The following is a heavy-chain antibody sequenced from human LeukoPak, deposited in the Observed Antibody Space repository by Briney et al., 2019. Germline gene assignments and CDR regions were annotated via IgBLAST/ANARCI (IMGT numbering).Heavy chain of an antibody. CDR3: TRELIPNWFDP. D-gene: IGHD2-21*01. CDR1: GFTFGDYA. Sequence: RPGGSLRLSCTASGFTFGDYAMSWVRQAPGKGLEWVGFIRSKAYGGTTEYAASAKGRFTISRDDSKSIAYLQMNSLKTEDTAVYYCTRELIPNWFDPWGQGTLVTVSS. J-gene: IGHJ5*02. V-gene: IGHV3-49*04. CDR2: IRSKAYGGTT.